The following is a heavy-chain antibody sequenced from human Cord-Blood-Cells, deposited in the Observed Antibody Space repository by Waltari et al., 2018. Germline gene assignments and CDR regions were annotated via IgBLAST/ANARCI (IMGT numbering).Heavy chain of an antibody. V-gene: IGHV4-59*11. Sequence: QVQLQESGPGLVKPSETLSLTCTVSGGSISSHYRSWIRQPPGKGLEWIGYIYYSGSTNYNPSLKSRVTISVDTSKNQFSLKLSSVTAADTAVYYCARDGWVGATENDAFDIWGQGTMVTVSS. CDR2: IYYSGST. CDR3: ARDGWVGATENDAFDI. CDR1: GGSISSHY. J-gene: IGHJ3*02. D-gene: IGHD1-26*01.